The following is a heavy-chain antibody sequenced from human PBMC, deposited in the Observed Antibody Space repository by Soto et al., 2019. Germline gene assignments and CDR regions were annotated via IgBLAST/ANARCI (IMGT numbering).Heavy chain of an antibody. J-gene: IGHJ4*02. CDR2: ISYDGSDK. CDR1: GFTFSSYA. CDR3: AKALGELSPESYDY. D-gene: IGHD3-16*02. Sequence: QVQLVESGGGVVQPGRSLRLSCAASGFTFSSYAMHWVRQAPGKGLEWVAVISYDGSDKYYSDSVNGLFTISRDNSKNMLNLQMNSLRADDTAVYYCAKALGELSPESYDYWGQGTLITVSS. V-gene: IGHV3-30*18.